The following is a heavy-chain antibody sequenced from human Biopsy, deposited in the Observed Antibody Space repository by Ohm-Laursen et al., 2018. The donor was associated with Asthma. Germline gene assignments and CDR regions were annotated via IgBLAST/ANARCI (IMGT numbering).Heavy chain of an antibody. CDR3: ATGKDSADWAKGRSYYYFGMEV. D-gene: IGHD2-21*02. J-gene: IGHJ6*02. CDR2: IYLSGRT. Sequence: LRLSCAASGFTVSTNGMFWVRQAPGKGLEWIGEIYLSGRTNYNPSLKSRVTISVDKSKKQFSLNLNSVTAADTAVYFCATGKDSADWAKGRSYYYFGMEVWGQGTTVTVSS. V-gene: IGHV4-4*01. CDR1: GFTVSTNG.